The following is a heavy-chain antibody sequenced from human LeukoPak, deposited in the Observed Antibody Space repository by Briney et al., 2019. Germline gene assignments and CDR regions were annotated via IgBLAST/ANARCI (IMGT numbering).Heavy chain of an antibody. CDR2: MSPNSGDT. CDR3: VRTPPNWGFDY. CDR1: GYTFTSYG. Sequence: ASVKVSCKASGYTFTSYGISWVRQAPGQGLEWLGWMSPNSGDTGYAQKFQGRVTMTSDSSISTAYMELSSLRSEDTAIYYCVRTPPNWGFDYWGQGTLVTVSS. D-gene: IGHD7-27*01. V-gene: IGHV1-8*02. J-gene: IGHJ4*02.